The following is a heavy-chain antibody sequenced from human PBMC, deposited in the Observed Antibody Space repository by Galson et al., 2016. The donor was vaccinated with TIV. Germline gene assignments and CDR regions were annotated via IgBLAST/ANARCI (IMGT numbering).Heavy chain of an antibody. J-gene: IGHJ4*02. D-gene: IGHD6-13*01. Sequence: SVKVSCKASGGTSINHAFTWVRQAPGQGLEWMGGIIPILGIINYAQKFQGRVTISADKSTDTVYMELPSLRSDDTAVYFCARRSQLKVAAGFDFWGQGTLVTVSS. CDR3: ARRSQLKVAAGFDF. V-gene: IGHV1-69*10. CDR1: GGTSINHA. CDR2: IIPILGII.